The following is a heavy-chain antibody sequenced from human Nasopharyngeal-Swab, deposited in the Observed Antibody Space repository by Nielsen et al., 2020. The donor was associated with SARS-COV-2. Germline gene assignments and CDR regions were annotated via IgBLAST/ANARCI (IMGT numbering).Heavy chain of an antibody. CDR3: AKDGVRLNGIDV. D-gene: IGHD3-16*01. V-gene: IGHV3-23*01. J-gene: IGHJ6*02. CDR2: ITGSGDAT. Sequence: GESLKISCAVSGFTFSNAWMNWVRQAPGRGLEWVSAITGSGDATNYADSVRGRFTISRDNSKSTLYLQMNSLRAEDTAEYFCAKDGVRLNGIDVWGQGTTVTVSS. CDR1: GFTFSNAW.